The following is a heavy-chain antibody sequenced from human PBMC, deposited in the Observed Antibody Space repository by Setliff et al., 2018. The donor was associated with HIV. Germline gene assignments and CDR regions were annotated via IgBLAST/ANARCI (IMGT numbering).Heavy chain of an antibody. CDR3: ARIVRWELVATSTFFYYYMDV. CDR2: IYYSGST. V-gene: IGHV4-31*11. D-gene: IGHD1-26*01. J-gene: IGHJ6*03. CDR1: GGSISSTSYY. Sequence: TLSLTCAVSGGSISSTSYYWGWIRQPPGKGLEWIGYIYYSGSTYYNPSLKSRVTISVDTSKNQFSLKLTSVTAADTAVYYCARIVRWELVATSTFFYYYMDVWGKGTTVTVSS.